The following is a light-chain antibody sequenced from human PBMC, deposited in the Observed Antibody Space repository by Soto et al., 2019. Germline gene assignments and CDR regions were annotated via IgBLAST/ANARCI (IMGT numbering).Light chain of an antibody. CDR2: EVS. CDR3: SSYTSSSTLGV. J-gene: IGLJ2*01. CDR1: SGFVGSFSL. V-gene: IGLV2-14*02. Sequence: QSALAQPASVSGSPGQSITISCTGTSGFVGSFSLVSWYQQHPGKAPKVMISEVSNRPSGVSNRFSGSKSGNTASLTISGLQAEDEADYYCSSYTSSSTLGVFGGGTQLTVL.